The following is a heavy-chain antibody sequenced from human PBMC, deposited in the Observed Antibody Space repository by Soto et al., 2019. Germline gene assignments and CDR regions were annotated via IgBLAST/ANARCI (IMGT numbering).Heavy chain of an antibody. CDR3: GRVVEGATRHTDLDS. CDR2: VYYSGGA. V-gene: IGHV4-39*01. CDR1: GVSIHNSNSF. Sequence: PSETLSLTCTVSGVSIHNSNSFWGWIRQPPGKGLEFIGTVYYSGGAHYNSSLKSRVTISVDTANNQVSLRMRSLTAADTAVYYCGRVVEGATRHTDLDSWGQGTLVTVSS. J-gene: IGHJ5*01. D-gene: IGHD2-21*01.